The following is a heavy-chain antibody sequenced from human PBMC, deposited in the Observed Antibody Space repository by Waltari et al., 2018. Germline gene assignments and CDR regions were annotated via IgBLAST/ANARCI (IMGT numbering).Heavy chain of an antibody. D-gene: IGHD2-2*01. J-gene: IGHJ4*02. CDR2: ISGSGGST. CDR3: AKDRVVPAQIDY. V-gene: IGHV3-23*01. Sequence: EVQLLESGGGLVQPGGSLRLSCAASGFTFSSYAMSWVRQAPGTGLEWVSAISGSGGSTYYADSVKGRFTISRYNATNTLYLQMNSLRAEDTAVYYCAKDRVVPAQIDYWGQGTLVTVSS. CDR1: GFTFSSYA.